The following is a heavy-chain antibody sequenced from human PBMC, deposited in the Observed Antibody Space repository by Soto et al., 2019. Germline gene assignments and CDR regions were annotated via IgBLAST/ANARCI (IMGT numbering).Heavy chain of an antibody. Sequence: ASETLSLTCTVSGGSXTNSYYYWSWVRQNPGKGLEWIGHIFHSGRTYYNPSLTGRISILVDTSMNQFSLNLNSVTAADTAVYYCARWVEVSLDYFDSSGQGIPVTVSS. D-gene: IGHD2-15*01. J-gene: IGHJ4*02. CDR3: ARWVEVSLDYFDS. CDR2: IFHSGRT. CDR1: GGSXTNSYYY. V-gene: IGHV4-31*03.